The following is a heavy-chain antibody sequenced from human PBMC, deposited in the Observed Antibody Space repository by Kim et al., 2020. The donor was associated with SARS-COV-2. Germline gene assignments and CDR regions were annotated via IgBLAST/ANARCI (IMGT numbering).Heavy chain of an antibody. Sequence: GGSLRLSCAASGFTVSSNYMSWVRQAPGKGLEWVSVIYSGGSTYYADSVKGRFTISRDNSKNTLYLQMNSLRAEDTAVYYCARGIITMVRGVIWYYFDYWGQGTLVTVSS. CDR2: IYSGGST. CDR1: GFTVSSNY. J-gene: IGHJ4*02. CDR3: ARGIITMVRGVIWYYFDY. D-gene: IGHD3-10*01. V-gene: IGHV3-53*01.